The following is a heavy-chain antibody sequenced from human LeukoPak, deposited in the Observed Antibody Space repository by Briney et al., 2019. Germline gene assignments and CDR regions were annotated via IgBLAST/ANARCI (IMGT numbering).Heavy chain of an antibody. D-gene: IGHD4/OR15-4a*01. CDR3: AREGVLTNARGSPLDI. Sequence: GGSLTLTCDASGFSFSNYAMYWVRQAPGKGLEWVAVIWYDGTNKYYGASVKGRFTISRDNSKNTLCLQRNSLRGEDTAVYYWAREGVLTNARGSPLDIWGQGTMVTVSS. CDR1: GFSFSNYA. J-gene: IGHJ3*02. CDR2: IWYDGTNK. V-gene: IGHV3-33*01.